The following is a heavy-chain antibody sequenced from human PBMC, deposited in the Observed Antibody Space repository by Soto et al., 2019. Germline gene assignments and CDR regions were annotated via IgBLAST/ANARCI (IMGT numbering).Heavy chain of an antibody. V-gene: IGHV3-30-3*01. Sequence: QVQLVESGGGVVQPGRSLRLSCAASGFTFTAHAMHWVRQAPGKGLEWVAVISYDGGNQHYADSVKGRLTISRDDSKNTLYLQMNSLRAEDTAVYYCARDRYFDSYDLDDWGQGTLVTVSS. D-gene: IGHD3-9*01. J-gene: IGHJ4*02. CDR1: GFTFTAHA. CDR2: ISYDGGNQ. CDR3: ARDRYFDSYDLDD.